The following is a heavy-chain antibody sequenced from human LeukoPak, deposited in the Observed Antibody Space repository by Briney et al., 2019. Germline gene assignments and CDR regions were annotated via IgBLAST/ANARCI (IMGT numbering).Heavy chain of an antibody. Sequence: PGGSLRLSCAASGFTFSSYWMSWVRQAPGKGLEWVANIKQDGSEKYYVDSVKGRFTISRDNAKNSLYLQMNSLRAEDTAVYNCARAQRDYGDYGDYWGQGTLVTVSS. D-gene: IGHD4-17*01. J-gene: IGHJ4*02. V-gene: IGHV3-7*01. CDR1: GFTFSSYW. CDR3: ARAQRDYGDYGDY. CDR2: IKQDGSEK.